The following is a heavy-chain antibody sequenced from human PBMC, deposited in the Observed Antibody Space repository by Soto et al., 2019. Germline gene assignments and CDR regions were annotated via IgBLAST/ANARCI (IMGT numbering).Heavy chain of an antibody. V-gene: IGHV3-23*01. J-gene: IGHJ3*02. D-gene: IGHD6-13*01. CDR1: GFTFSSYA. Sequence: GGSLRLSCAASGFTFSSYAMSWVRQAPGKGLEWVSAISCSGSSKYYADSVKGRFTISRDNSKNTLYLQMNSLRAEDTAVYYCANIPYSSGWYWGDGFDIWGQGTMVTVSS. CDR2: ISCSGSSK. CDR3: ANIPYSSGWYWGDGFDI.